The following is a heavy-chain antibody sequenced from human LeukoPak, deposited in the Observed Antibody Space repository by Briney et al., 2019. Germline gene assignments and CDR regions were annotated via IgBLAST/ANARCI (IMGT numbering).Heavy chain of an antibody. J-gene: IGHJ4*02. D-gene: IGHD6-6*01. CDR1: GFTFSSYS. Sequence: PGGSLGLSCAASGFTFSSYSMNWVRQAPGKGLEWVSSISSSSSYIYYADSVKGRFTISRDNAKNSLYLQMNSLRAEDTAVYYCARDGSIAARPHPYYFDYWGQGTLVTVSS. CDR2: ISSSSSYI. CDR3: ARDGSIAARPHPYYFDY. V-gene: IGHV3-21*01.